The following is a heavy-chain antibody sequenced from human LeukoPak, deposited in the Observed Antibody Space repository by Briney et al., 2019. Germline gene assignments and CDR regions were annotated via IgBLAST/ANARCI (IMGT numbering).Heavy chain of an antibody. J-gene: IGHJ6*03. V-gene: IGHV1-46*01. CDR3: ARSSGRSPNREYMDV. Sequence: ASVKVSCKASGYTFTIHWVRQAPGPGLEWMGIINPSGGSTSYAQKFQGRVTMTRDTSTSTVYMELSGLRSEDTAVYYCARSSGRSPNREYMDVWGKGTTVTVSS. CDR1: GYTFT. D-gene: IGHD1-14*01. CDR2: INPSGGST.